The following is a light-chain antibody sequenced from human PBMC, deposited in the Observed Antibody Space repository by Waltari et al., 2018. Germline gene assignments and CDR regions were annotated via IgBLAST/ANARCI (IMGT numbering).Light chain of an antibody. Sequence: CRARLTVAGDNLAWYQHQRGQAPRLLIYAASSRAAGVPDRFRGSASGTDFTLTISRLEPEDFAVYYCQQFDASVLTFGGGTKVEMK. J-gene: IGKJ4*01. CDR3: QQFDASVLT. CDR2: AAS. V-gene: IGKV3-20*01. CDR1: LTVAGDN.